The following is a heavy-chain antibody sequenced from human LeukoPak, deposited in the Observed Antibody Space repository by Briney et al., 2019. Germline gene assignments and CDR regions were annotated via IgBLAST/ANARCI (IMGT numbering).Heavy chain of an antibody. CDR3: TRDQTPHY. V-gene: IGHV3-49*04. CDR1: GFTFGDYA. CDR2: IRSKANGCTK. Sequence: KPGGSLRLSCTAYGFTFGDYAMTSVRQAPGKGLEWVGFIRSKANGCTKDYAAAVKGTFTISRDDSKSIAYLQMNSLKSEDTAVYYCTRDQTPHYWGQGTPVTGSS. J-gene: IGHJ4*02.